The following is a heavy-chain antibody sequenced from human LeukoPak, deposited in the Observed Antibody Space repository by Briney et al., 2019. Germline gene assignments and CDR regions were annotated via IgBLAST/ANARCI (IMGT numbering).Heavy chain of an antibody. J-gene: IGHJ5*01. CDR1: GFIFSDYS. Sequence: PGGSLRLSCAASGFIFSDYSMNWVRQAPGKGLEWVSAISSSSSYIYYVDSVKGRFTISRDNAKNSLYLQMNSLRAEDTAVYYCVREPVRLGELSFDSWGQGTLVTASP. D-gene: IGHD3-16*02. CDR2: ISSSSSYI. CDR3: VREPVRLGELSFDS. V-gene: IGHV3-21*01.